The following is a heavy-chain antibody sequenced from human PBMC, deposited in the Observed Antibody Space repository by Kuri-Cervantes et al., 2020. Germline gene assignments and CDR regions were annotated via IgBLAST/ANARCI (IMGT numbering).Heavy chain of an antibody. CDR3: ARDWDLWSGYGFDP. CDR2: FSAYNGNT. CDR1: GYTFTSYG. J-gene: IGHJ5*02. D-gene: IGHD3-3*01. V-gene: IGHV1-18*01. Sequence: ASVKVSCKASGYTFTSYGISWVRQAPGQGLEWMGWFSAYNGNTNYAQKLQGRVTMTTDTSTSTAYMELRSLRSDDTAVYYCARDWDLWSGYGFDPWGQGTLVTVSS.